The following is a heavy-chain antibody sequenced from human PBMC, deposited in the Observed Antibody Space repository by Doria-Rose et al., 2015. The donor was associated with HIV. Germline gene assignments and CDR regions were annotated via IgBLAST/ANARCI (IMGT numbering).Heavy chain of an antibody. CDR1: GVSLSSPGMG. D-gene: IGHD6-13*01. Sequence: QVTLKESDPVLVKPTETLTLTCTVSGVSLSSPGMGVSWIRQPPGKALEWLANMFSDDERSYKTALKSRLTISRGTSKSQVVLTTTDMDPVDTATYYCARIKSSRWYHKYYFDFWGQGTLVIVSA. V-gene: IGHV2-26*01. J-gene: IGHJ4*02. CDR3: ARIKSSRWYHKYYFDF. CDR2: MFSDDER.